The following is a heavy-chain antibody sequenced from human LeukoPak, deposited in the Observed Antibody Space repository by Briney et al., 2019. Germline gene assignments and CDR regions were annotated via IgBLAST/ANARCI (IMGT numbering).Heavy chain of an antibody. CDR3: ARDGSGSLFSGNFDY. D-gene: IGHD3-10*01. V-gene: IGHV3-30-3*01. CDR2: ISYDGSNK. CDR1: GFTFSSYA. Sequence: GGSLRLSCAASGFTFSSYAMHWVRQAPGKGLEWVAVISYDGSNKYYADSVKDRFTISRDNSKNTLYLQMNSLRAEDTAVYYCARDGSGSLFSGNFDYWGQGTLVTVSS. J-gene: IGHJ4*02.